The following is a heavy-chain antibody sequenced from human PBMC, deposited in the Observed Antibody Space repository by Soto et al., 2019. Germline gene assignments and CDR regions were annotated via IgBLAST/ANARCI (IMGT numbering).Heavy chain of an antibody. V-gene: IGHV3-74*01. D-gene: IGHD5-18*01. Sequence: GGSLRLSCAASGFTFSSYWMHWVRQAPGKGLVWVSRINSDGSSTSYADSVKGRFTISRDNAKNTLYLQMNSLRAEDTAVYYCAREVYSYGPVDYWGQGTLVTVSS. CDR2: INSDGSST. CDR1: GFTFSSYW. CDR3: AREVYSYGPVDY. J-gene: IGHJ4*02.